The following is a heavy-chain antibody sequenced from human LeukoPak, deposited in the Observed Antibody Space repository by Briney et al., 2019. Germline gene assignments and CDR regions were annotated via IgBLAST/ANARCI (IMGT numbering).Heavy chain of an antibody. J-gene: IGHJ5*02. Sequence: GASVKVSCTVSGYAFTELSMGWVRQAPGKGLEWMGGFDPEDGETIYAQKFQGRVTMTKDTSTDTAYMEVSSLRSEDTAVYYCALGGGRSGWFDLWGQGTLVTVSS. CDR2: FDPEDGET. D-gene: IGHD2-15*01. CDR1: GYAFTELS. CDR3: ALGGGRSGWFDL. V-gene: IGHV1-24*01.